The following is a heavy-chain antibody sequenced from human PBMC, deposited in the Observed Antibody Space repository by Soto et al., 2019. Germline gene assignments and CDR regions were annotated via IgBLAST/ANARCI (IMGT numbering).Heavy chain of an antibody. Sequence: LKVSCKASGYTFTSYAMHWVRQAPGQRLEWMGWINAGNGNTKYSQKFQGRVTITRDTSASTAYMELSSLRSEDTAVYYCARAPYSSSSRAWFDPWGQGTLVTV. CDR3: ARAPYSSSSRAWFDP. CDR2: INAGNGNT. J-gene: IGHJ5*02. D-gene: IGHD6-6*01. V-gene: IGHV1-3*01. CDR1: GYTFTSYA.